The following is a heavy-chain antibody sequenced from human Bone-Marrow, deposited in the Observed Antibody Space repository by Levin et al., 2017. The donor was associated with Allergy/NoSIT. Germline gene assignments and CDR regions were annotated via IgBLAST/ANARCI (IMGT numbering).Heavy chain of an antibody. D-gene: IGHD1-1*01. Sequence: PGGSLRLSCRASGTSFATNWISWVRQVPGKGLEWMGRIDRRDSYINYNPSFEGLVTISADKPSGTAFLQWNNLTVSDTATYYCATGTSSFSAGWFPYWGQGTPVIVSS. J-gene: IGHJ4*02. CDR1: GTSFATNW. CDR2: IDRRDSYI. CDR3: ATGTSSFSAGWFPY. V-gene: IGHV5-10-1*01.